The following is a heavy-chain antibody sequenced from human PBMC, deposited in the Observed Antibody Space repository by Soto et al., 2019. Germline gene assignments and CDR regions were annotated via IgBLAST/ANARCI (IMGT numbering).Heavy chain of an antibody. Sequence: SVKVSCKASGYTFTSYGISWVRQAPVQGLEWMGWISAYNGNTNYAQKLQGRVTMTTDTSTSTAYMELRSLRSDDTAVYYCARDGDYYDSSGYYYYYYGMDVWGQGTTVTVSS. J-gene: IGHJ6*02. CDR1: GYTFTSYG. V-gene: IGHV1-18*04. CDR3: ARDGDYYDSSGYYYYYYGMDV. CDR2: ISAYNGNT. D-gene: IGHD3-22*01.